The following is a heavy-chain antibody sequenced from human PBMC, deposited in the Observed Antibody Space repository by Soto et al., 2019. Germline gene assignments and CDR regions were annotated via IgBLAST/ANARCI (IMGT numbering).Heavy chain of an antibody. CDR1: GFIFSRYS. CDR2: ISSSSSTI. CDR3: ARDSGYSYGPLDY. J-gene: IGHJ4*02. Sequence: GGPLRLSCAASGFIFSRYSMNWVRQAPGKGLEWVSYISSSSSTIYYADSVKGRFTISRDNAKNSLYLQMNSLRAEDTAVYYCARDSGYSYGPLDYWGQGTLVTVSS. D-gene: IGHD5-18*01. V-gene: IGHV3-48*01.